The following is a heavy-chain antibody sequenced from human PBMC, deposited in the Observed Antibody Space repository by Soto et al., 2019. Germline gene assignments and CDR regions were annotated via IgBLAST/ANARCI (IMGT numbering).Heavy chain of an antibody. J-gene: IGHJ6*02. CDR3: ARASTYYYGSGSYYNVHYYYGMDV. CDR2: IIPIFGTA. V-gene: IGHV1-69*13. CDR1: GGTFSSYA. Sequence: ASVKVSCKASGGTFSSYAISWVRQAPGQGLEWMGGIIPIFGTANYAQKFQGRVTITADESTSTAYMELSSLRSEDTAVYYCARASTYYYGSGSYYNVHYYYGMDVWGQGTTVTVSS. D-gene: IGHD3-10*01.